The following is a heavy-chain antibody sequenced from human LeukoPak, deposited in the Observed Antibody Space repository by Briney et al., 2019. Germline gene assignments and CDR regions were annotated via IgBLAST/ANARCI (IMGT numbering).Heavy chain of an antibody. V-gene: IGHV3-23*01. CDR3: AKALVAVAVHFDY. Sequence: GGSLRLSCAASGFTFNSYAMSWVRQAPGKGLEWISTIGGSGVSTYYADSVKGRFTISRDNSKNTLYLQMNSLRDEDTAVYYCAKALVAVAVHFDYWGQGTLVTVSS. D-gene: IGHD6-19*01. CDR1: GFTFNSYA. CDR2: IGGSGVST. J-gene: IGHJ4*02.